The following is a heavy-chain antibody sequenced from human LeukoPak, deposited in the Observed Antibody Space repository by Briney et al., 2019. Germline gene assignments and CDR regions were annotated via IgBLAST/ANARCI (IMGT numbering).Heavy chain of an antibody. V-gene: IGHV3-30*02. J-gene: IGHJ4*02. D-gene: IGHD3-22*01. CDR1: GFTFSSYG. CDR3: ARERLDSSGYWSY. Sequence: GGSLRLSCAASGFTFSSYGMHWVRQAPGKGLEWVAFIRYDGSNKYYADSVKGRFTISRDNSKNTLYLQMNSLRAEDTAVYYCARERLDSSGYWSYWGQGTLVTVSS. CDR2: IRYDGSNK.